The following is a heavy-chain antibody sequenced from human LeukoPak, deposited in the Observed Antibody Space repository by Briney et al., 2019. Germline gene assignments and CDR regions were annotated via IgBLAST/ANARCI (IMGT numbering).Heavy chain of an antibody. D-gene: IGHD2-15*01. J-gene: IGHJ6*03. CDR1: GYTFTSYG. Sequence: ASVKVSCKASGYTFTSYGISWVRQAPGQGLEWMGWISAYNGNTNYAQKLQGRVTMTTDTSTSTAYMELRSLRSDDTAVYYCARAPYCSGGSCYYYYYMDVWGKGTTVTVSS. CDR2: ISAYNGNT. V-gene: IGHV1-18*01. CDR3: ARAPYCSGGSCYYYYYMDV.